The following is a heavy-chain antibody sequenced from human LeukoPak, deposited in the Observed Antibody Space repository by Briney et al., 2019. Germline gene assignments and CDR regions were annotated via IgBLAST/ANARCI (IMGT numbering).Heavy chain of an antibody. CDR1: GYTFTSYG. Sequence: ASVKVSCKASGYTFTSYGISWVRQAPGQGLEWMGWISAYNGNTNYAQKPQGRVTMTTDTSTSTAYMELRSLRSDDTAVYYCARVLRGSSGWYFDYWGQGTLVTVSS. J-gene: IGHJ4*02. V-gene: IGHV1-18*01. D-gene: IGHD6-19*01. CDR2: ISAYNGNT. CDR3: ARVLRGSSGWYFDY.